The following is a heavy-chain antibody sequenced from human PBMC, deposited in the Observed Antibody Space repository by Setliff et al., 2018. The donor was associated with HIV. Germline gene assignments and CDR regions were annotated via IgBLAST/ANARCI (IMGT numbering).Heavy chain of an antibody. CDR2: INTHNGNT. Sequence: GASVKVSCKASGYTFNNYGISWVRQAPGQGLEWMGWINTHNGNTNYAQKLQGRVTMTTDTSTSTAYMELRSLRSDDTAVYYCAREIGDYYDSSGYYPPTDYYYGMDVWGQGTTVTVSS. J-gene: IGHJ6*02. CDR3: AREIGDYYDSSGYYPPTDYYYGMDV. V-gene: IGHV1-18*01. D-gene: IGHD3-22*01. CDR1: GYTFNNYG.